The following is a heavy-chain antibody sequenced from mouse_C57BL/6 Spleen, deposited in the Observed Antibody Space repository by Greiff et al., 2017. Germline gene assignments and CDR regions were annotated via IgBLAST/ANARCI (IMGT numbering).Heavy chain of an antibody. CDR3: ARYNYDYDDGFDD. CDR1: GFTFTDYY. J-gene: IGHJ2*01. D-gene: IGHD2-4*01. CDR2: IRNKANGYTT. V-gene: IGHV7-3*01. Sequence: DVMLVESGGGLVQPGGSLSLSCAASGFTFTDYYMSWVRQPPGKALEWLGFIRNKANGYTTEYSASVKGRFTISRANYQSILYLQMNALRAEDSATYYRARYNYDYDDGFDDWGQGTTRTVPS.